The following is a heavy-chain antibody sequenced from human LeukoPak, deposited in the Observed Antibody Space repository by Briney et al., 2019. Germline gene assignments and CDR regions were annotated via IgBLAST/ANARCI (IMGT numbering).Heavy chain of an antibody. CDR3: ATGPIFGVVTHYFDH. Sequence: TGGSLRLSCAASGVTLSSFAMSWARQAPGKGLEWVSGISSSGSGDSTVYADSVKGRFAISRDNSKNTLRLQMNSLRVEDTARYYCATGPIFGVVTHYFDHWGQGALVTVSS. V-gene: IGHV3-23*01. CDR2: ISSSGSGDST. CDR1: GVTLSSFA. D-gene: IGHD3-3*01. J-gene: IGHJ4*02.